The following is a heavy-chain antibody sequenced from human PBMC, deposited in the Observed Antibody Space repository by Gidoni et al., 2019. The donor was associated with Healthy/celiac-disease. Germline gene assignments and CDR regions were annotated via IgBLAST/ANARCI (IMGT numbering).Heavy chain of an antibody. CDR3: ARQGPYYYGSGSYEVGEH. D-gene: IGHD3-10*01. Sequence: EVQLVPSVAEVKQPWESLKIYCKGSGYSFTSYWIGWVRQMPGNGLEWMGIIYPGDADTRYSPSVQGQVTISADKSISTAYLQWSSLKASDTAMYYCARQGPYYYGSGSYEVGEHWGQGTLVTVSS. J-gene: IGHJ4*02. CDR2: IYPGDADT. V-gene: IGHV5-51*01. CDR1: GYSFTSYW.